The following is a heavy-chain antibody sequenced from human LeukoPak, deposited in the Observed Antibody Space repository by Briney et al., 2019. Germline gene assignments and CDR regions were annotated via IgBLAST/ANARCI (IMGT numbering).Heavy chain of an antibody. V-gene: IGHV4-59*01. CDR2: IYYSGST. J-gene: IGHJ4*02. CDR1: GGSISSYY. CDR3: ARGGFSGYDFDL. Sequence: SETLSLTCIVSGGSISSYYWSWIRQPPGKRLEWIGYIYYSGSTNYNPSRKSRVTISVDTSKNQFSLKLRSVTTADTAVYYCARGGFSGYDFDLWGQGTLVTVSS. D-gene: IGHD5-12*01.